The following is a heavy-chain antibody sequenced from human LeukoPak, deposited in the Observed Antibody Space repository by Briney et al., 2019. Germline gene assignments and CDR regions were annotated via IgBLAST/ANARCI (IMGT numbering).Heavy chain of an antibody. CDR1: GGSISSADYY. CDR3: ARKRYDDPYFFDY. Sequence: SETLSLTCTVSGGSISSADYYWSWFRQPPGKGLEWIGYIYYSGTTYYNPSLRSRVTLSVDTSKNQFFLRLNSVTAADTAVYYCARKRYDDPYFFDYWGQGTLVTVSS. V-gene: IGHV4-30-4*01. J-gene: IGHJ4*02. CDR2: IYYSGTT. D-gene: IGHD3-22*01.